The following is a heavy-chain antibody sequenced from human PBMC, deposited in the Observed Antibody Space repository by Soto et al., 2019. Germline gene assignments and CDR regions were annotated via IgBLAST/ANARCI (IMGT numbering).Heavy chain of an antibody. Sequence: SLRLSCAASGFTFDDYAMHWVRQAPGKGLEWVSGISWNSGSIGYADSVKGRFTISRDNAKNSLYLQMNSLRAEDTALYYCAKDYMQNYYDSSGYAGAFDIWGQGTMVTVSS. CDR2: ISWNSGSI. J-gene: IGHJ3*02. CDR3: AKDYMQNYYDSSGYAGAFDI. V-gene: IGHV3-9*01. CDR1: GFTFDDYA. D-gene: IGHD3-22*01.